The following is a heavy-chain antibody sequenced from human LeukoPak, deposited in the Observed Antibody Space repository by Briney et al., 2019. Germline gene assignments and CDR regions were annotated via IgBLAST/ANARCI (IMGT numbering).Heavy chain of an antibody. D-gene: IGHD2-2*01. CDR2: IYTSGST. Sequence: SETLSLTCAVFGGSISSYYWSWIRQPAGKGLEWIGRIYTSGSTNYNPSLKSRVTMSVDTSKNQFSLKLSSVTAADTAVYYCARDRTYCSSTSCYSSAFNIWGQGTMVTVSS. V-gene: IGHV4-4*07. J-gene: IGHJ3*02. CDR3: ARDRTYCSSTSCYSSAFNI. CDR1: GGSISSYY.